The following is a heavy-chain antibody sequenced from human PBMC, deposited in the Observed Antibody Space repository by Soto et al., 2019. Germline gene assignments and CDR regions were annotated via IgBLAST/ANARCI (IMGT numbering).Heavy chain of an antibody. J-gene: IGHJ5*02. CDR2: IFYLGTT. CDR1: GGSISSSSYY. CDR3: AKQMWVPGAIRSPWFDP. D-gene: IGHD3-3*01. V-gene: IGHV4-39*01. Sequence: SETLSLTCTLSGGSISSSSYYWGWIRQPPGKGLEWIGSIFYLGTTSYDPSLKSRATMSVDTSRNQFSLKLSSVTAADTAVYYCAKQMWVPGAIRSPWFDPWGQGALVTVSS.